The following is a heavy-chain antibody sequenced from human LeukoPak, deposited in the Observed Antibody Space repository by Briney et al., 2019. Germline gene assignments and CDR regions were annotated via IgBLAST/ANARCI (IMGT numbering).Heavy chain of an antibody. CDR2: IYSVST. CDR1: GYSISSGVY. V-gene: IGHV4-38-2*01. CDR3: ARNRSEPLGNGGSFDY. D-gene: IGHD3-16*01. Sequence: KPSETLPLTSAVPGYSISSGVYWGWIRQPPGKGLEWIGSIYSVSTYYNPSLKSRVTISVATSKRQFSLTLSSMTAADTAVYYCARNRSEPLGNGGSFDYWGQGTLVTVSS. J-gene: IGHJ4*02.